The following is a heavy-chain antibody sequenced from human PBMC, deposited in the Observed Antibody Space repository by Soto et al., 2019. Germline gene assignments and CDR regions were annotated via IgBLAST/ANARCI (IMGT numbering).Heavy chain of an antibody. J-gene: IGHJ4*02. V-gene: IGHV1-69*13. CDR1: GGTFSSYA. Sequence: SVKVSCKASGGTFSSYAISWVRQAPGQGLEWMGGIIPIFGTANYAQKFQGRVTITADESTSTAYMELSSLRSEDTAVYYCARVDGYNYRFDDWGQGSLVTVSS. D-gene: IGHD5-12*01. CDR2: IIPIFGTA. CDR3: ARVDGYNYRFDD.